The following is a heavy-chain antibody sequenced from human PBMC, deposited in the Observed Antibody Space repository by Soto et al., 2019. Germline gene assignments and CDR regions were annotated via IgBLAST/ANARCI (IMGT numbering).Heavy chain of an antibody. CDR2: IWYNRSNK. Sequence: GGSLRLSCAASGFTFSSYGMHWVRQAPGKGLEWVTAIWYNRSNKYYADYVKGRFTISRDNSKNTLYMQMNSLRAEDTAVYYCARDGTGGYYYMDVWGKGTTVTVSS. J-gene: IGHJ6*03. CDR3: ARDGTGGYYYMDV. V-gene: IGHV3-33*01. D-gene: IGHD1-1*01. CDR1: GFTFSSYG.